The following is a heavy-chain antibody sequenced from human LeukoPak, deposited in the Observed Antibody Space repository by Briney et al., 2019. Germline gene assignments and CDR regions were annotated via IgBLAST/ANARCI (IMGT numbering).Heavy chain of an antibody. D-gene: IGHD3-3*01. CDR3: AGPSRFFGYGMDV. Sequence: PSETLSLTCTVSGGSINTYFWSWIRQPPGKGLEWIGYIYYSGSTNYNPSLKSRVTISVDTSKNQFSLKLSSVTAADTAVYYCAGPSRFFGYGMDVWGQGTTVTVSS. J-gene: IGHJ6*02. V-gene: IGHV4-59*01. CDR2: IYYSGST. CDR1: GGSINTYF.